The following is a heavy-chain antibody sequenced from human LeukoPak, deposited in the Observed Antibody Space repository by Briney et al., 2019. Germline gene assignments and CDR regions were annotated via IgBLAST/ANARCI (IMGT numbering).Heavy chain of an antibody. CDR2: INPNSGGT. V-gene: IGHV1-2*06. D-gene: IGHD2-8*01. CDR1: GYTFTGYY. Sequence: GASVRLSCKASGYTFTGYYMHWVRQAPGQGLEWMGRINPNSGGTNYAQKFQGRVTMTRDTSISTAYMELSRLRSDDTAVYYCGVDAGSLDYWGQGTLVTVSS. CDR3: GVDAGSLDY. J-gene: IGHJ4*02.